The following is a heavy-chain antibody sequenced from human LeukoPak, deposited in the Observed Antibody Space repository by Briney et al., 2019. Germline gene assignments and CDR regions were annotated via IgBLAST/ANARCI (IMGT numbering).Heavy chain of an antibody. CDR1: GGSFSGYY. CDR3: ARTRAVAGRGHFDY. CDR2: INHSGST. J-gene: IGHJ4*02. V-gene: IGHV4-34*01. Sequence: SQSLSLTCAVYGGSFSGYYWSWISQKPGKGLQRSGEINHSGSTNYNPSLKSRVTISVDTSKNQFSLKLSSVTAADTAVYYCARTRAVAGRGHFDYWGQGTLVTVSS. D-gene: IGHD6-19*01.